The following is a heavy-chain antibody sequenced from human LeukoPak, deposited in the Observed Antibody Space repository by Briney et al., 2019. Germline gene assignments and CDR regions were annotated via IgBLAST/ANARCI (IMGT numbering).Heavy chain of an antibody. CDR1: GGSISSYY. V-gene: IGHV4-4*07. Sequence: SETLSLTCTVSGGSISSYYWSWNRQPAGKGLEWIGRIYTSGSTNYNPSLKSRVTMSVDTSKNQFSLKLSSVTAADTAVYYCARDHPPHGPHYFDYWGQGTLVTVSS. CDR3: ARDHPPHGPHYFDY. CDR2: IYTSGST. J-gene: IGHJ4*02.